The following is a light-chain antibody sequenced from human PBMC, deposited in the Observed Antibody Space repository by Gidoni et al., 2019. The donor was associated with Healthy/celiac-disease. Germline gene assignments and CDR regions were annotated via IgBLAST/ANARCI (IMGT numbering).Light chain of an antibody. CDR2: DAS. CDR3: QQYNSYSLTWT. J-gene: IGKJ1*01. V-gene: IGKV1-5*01. CDR1: QSISSW. Sequence: DIQMTQSPSTLSASVRDRVTITCRASQSISSWLAWYQQKPGKAPKLLIYDASSLESGVPSRFSGSGSGTEFTLTISSLQPDDFATYYCQQYNSYSLTWTFGQGTKVEIK.